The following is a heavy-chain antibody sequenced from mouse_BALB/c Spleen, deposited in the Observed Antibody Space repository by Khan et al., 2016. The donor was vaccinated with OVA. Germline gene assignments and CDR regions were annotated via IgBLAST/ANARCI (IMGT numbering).Heavy chain of an antibody. CDR1: GFSLTNYG. J-gene: IGHJ4*01. Sequence: QVQLQQSGPGLVQPSQSLSITCTVSGFSLTNYGVHWIRQSPGRGLEWQGLIWSVGNTDYNAAFISRLTISKDNTKSQVFFKMNSLQVDDTAIYYCARKRGVHYNMDFWGQGISVTVSS. V-gene: IGHV2-2*01. CDR2: IWSVGNT. CDR3: ARKRGVHYNMDF.